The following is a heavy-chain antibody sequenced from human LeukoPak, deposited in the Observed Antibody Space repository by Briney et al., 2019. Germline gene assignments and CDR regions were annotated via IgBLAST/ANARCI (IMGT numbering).Heavy chain of an antibody. D-gene: IGHD2-2*01. V-gene: IGHV3-21*01. Sequence: GGSLRLSCAASGFTFSSYSMNWVRQAPGKGLEWVSSISSSSSYIYYADSVKGRFTISRDNAKNSLYLQMNSLRAEDTAVYYCARVPSGVVVPATRGDYFDYWGQGTLVIVSS. CDR1: GFTFSSYS. J-gene: IGHJ4*02. CDR3: ARVPSGVVVPATRGDYFDY. CDR2: ISSSSSYI.